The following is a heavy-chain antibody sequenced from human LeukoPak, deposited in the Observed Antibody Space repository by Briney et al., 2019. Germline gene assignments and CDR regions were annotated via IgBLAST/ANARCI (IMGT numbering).Heavy chain of an antibody. Sequence: PGGSLRLSCAASGFTFTISAMAWVRQAPGKGLEWVSGISGSGDRKDYADSVKGRFTISRDNSKNTLYLQMNSLRAEDTAVYYCAKDLVGVPAPYWGQGTLVTVSS. CDR3: AKDLVGVPAPY. D-gene: IGHD2-2*01. J-gene: IGHJ4*02. V-gene: IGHV3-23*01. CDR1: GFTFTISA. CDR2: ISGSGDRK.